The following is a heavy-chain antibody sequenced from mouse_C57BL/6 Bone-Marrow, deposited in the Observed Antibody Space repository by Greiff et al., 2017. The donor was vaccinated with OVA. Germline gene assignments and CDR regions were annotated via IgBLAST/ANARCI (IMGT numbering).Heavy chain of an antibody. V-gene: IGHV1-9*01. Sequence: LMESGASVKLSCKATGYTFTGYWIEWVKQRPGHGLEWIGEILPGSGSTNYNEKFKGKATFTADTSSNTAYMQLSSLTTEDSAIYYCARSYYDYDVFYWYFDVWGTGTTVTVSS. J-gene: IGHJ1*03. D-gene: IGHD2-4*01. CDR1: GYTFTGYW. CDR2: ILPGSGST. CDR3: ARSYYDYDVFYWYFDV.